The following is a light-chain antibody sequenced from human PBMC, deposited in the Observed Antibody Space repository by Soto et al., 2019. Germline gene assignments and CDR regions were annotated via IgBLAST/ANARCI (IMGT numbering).Light chain of an antibody. J-gene: IGKJ4*01. V-gene: IGKV1-6*01. CDR3: LQDYDYPLS. CDR1: QGIRND. Sequence: AVQMTQSPSSLSASVGDRVTITCRASQGIRNDLGWYQQKPGKAPKLLIYAASSLESGVPSRFSGSGSGTDFTLTISSLQPEDFATYYCLQDYDYPLSFGGGTKVDIK. CDR2: AAS.